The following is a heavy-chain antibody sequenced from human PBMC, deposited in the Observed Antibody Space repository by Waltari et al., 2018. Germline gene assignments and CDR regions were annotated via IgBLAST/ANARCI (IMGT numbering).Heavy chain of an antibody. CDR1: GFNFSTYA. CDR2: LSGMGGGT. CDR3: VKYLGQHGDNSYYCDY. J-gene: IGHJ4*02. D-gene: IGHD3-9*01. V-gene: IGHV3-23*01. Sequence: EVQLLESGGGFVQPGGSLRLSCAAAGFNFSTYAMRWVRQPPGNGLEWVSALSGMGGGTFYAVAVKGRFTISRDNSKNTLYLQMSSLRAEDTAVYDCVKYLGQHGDNSYYCDYWGQGTLVTVSS.